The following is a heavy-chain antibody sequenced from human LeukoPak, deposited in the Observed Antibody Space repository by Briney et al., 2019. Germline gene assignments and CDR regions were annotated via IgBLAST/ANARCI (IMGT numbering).Heavy chain of an antibody. CDR2: ISSSSSTI. CDR3: ARDLVGAGD. V-gene: IGHV3-48*04. Sequence: GGSLRLPCAASGFTFSSYSMNWVRQAPGKGLEWVSYISSSSSTIYYADSVKGRFTISRDNAKNSLYLQMNSLRAEDTAVYYCARDLVGAGDWGQGTLVTVFS. CDR1: GFTFSSYS. J-gene: IGHJ4*02. D-gene: IGHD1-26*01.